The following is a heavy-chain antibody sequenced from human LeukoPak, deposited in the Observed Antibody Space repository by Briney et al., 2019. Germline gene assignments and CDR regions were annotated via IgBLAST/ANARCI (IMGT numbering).Heavy chain of an antibody. J-gene: IGHJ4*02. CDR1: GYTFTGYY. CDR2: INPNRGGT. Sequence: ASVNASCKASGYTFTGYYMDWVRQAPGQGVEWMGWINPNRGGTNYAHKFQRSVPMTRHPSISTAYMELSRLRSEDRAVYYCARYFSAVLPREFYHDYWGQGTLVTVSS. V-gene: IGHV1-2*02. CDR3: ARYFSAVLPREFYHDY. D-gene: IGHD3-10*01.